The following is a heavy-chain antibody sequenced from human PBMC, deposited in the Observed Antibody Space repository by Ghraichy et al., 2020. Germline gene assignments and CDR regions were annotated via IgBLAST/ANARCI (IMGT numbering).Heavy chain of an antibody. CDR3: ARQIPDDYGSGSPRYPYYFDY. Sequence: SETLSLTCTVSGGSISSSSYYWGWIRQPPGKGLEWIGSIYYSGSTYYNPSLKSRVTISVDTSKNQFSLKLSSVTAADTAVYYCARQIPDDYGSGSPRYPYYFDYWGQGTLVTVSS. V-gene: IGHV4-39*01. D-gene: IGHD3-10*01. J-gene: IGHJ4*02. CDR1: GGSISSSSYY. CDR2: IYYSGST.